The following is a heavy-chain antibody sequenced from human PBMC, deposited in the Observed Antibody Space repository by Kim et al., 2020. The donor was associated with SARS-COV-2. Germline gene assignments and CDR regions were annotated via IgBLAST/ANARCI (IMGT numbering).Heavy chain of an antibody. CDR2: INDDGSVT. V-gene: IGHV3-74*01. J-gene: IGHJ4*02. CDR1: GFTFRTYW. D-gene: IGHD4-4*01. CDR3: TRDPDYSKGASFDY. Sequence: GGSLRLSCAASGFTFRTYWMHWVRQVPGKGLVWVSRINDDGSVTTYADSVTGRFTISTDNSKNLMYLQTNSLRAEDTAVYYCTRDPDYSKGASFDYCGQG.